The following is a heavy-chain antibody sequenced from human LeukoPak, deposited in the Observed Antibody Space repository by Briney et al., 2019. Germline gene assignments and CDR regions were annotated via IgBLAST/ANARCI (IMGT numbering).Heavy chain of an antibody. CDR1: GGSINNYY. V-gene: IGHV4-59*01. Sequence: SETLSLTCTVSGGSINNYYWSWIRQPPGKGLEWIGYIYYSGSTNYNPSLKSRVTISVDTSKSQFSLKLSSLTAADTAVYYCARHRGSGYPYFDYWGQGTLVTVSS. J-gene: IGHJ4*02. D-gene: IGHD3-22*01. CDR2: IYYSGST. CDR3: ARHRGSGYPYFDY.